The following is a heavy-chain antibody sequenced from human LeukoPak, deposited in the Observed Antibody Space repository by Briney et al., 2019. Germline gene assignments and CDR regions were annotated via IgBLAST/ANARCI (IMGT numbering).Heavy chain of an antibody. Sequence: SETLSLTCAVYGGSFSGYYWTWIRQPPGKGLEWIGEINHRRSTKYSPSLKSQVSISIDTSKNQFSLKLTSVTAADTAVYYCARQTGSGLFILPGGQGTLVTVSS. CDR1: GGSFSGYY. D-gene: IGHD3/OR15-3a*01. CDR3: ARQTGSGLFILP. V-gene: IGHV4-34*01. CDR2: INHRRST. J-gene: IGHJ4*02.